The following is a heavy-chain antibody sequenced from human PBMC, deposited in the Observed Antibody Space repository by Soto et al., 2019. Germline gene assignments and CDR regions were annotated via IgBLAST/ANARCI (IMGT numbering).Heavy chain of an antibody. J-gene: IGHJ6*02. CDR3: ARGPELYDFWSGYFGMDV. D-gene: IGHD3-3*01. CDR2: INPNSGGT. V-gene: IGHV1-2*04. CDR1: GYTFTGYY. Sequence: GASVKVSCKASGYTFTGYYMHWVRQAPGQGLEWMGWINPNSGGTNYAQKFQGWVTMTRDTSISTAYMELSRLRSDDTAVYYCARGPELYDFWSGYFGMDVWGQGTTVTVSS.